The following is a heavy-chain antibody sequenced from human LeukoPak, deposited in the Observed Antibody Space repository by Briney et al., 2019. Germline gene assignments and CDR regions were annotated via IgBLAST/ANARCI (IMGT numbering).Heavy chain of an antibody. D-gene: IGHD6-19*01. CDR2: ISSSGDTR. CDR1: GFTFSSYE. CDR3: AREIVSSVAGNFDY. Sequence: GGSLRLSCAASGFTFSSYEMNWVRQAPGKGLEWVSYISSSGDTRTYADSVKGRFTISRDNAKRPLYLEMNSLRAEDTAVYYCAREIVSSVAGNFDYWGQGTLVTVSS. V-gene: IGHV3-48*03. J-gene: IGHJ4*02.